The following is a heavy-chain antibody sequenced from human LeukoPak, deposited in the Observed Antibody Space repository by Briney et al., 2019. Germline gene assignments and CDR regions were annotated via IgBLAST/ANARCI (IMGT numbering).Heavy chain of an antibody. CDR1: GGSISRYY. D-gene: IGHD3-22*01. CDR2: IYYSGST. V-gene: IGHV4-59*01. Sequence: PSETLSLTCTVSGGSISRYYWSWIRQPPGKGLEWIGYIYYSGSTNYNLSLKNRVTMSIDTSKNQFSLKLSSVTAADTAVYYCARDQNSGDTSGYYGEFDYWGQGTLVTVSS. CDR3: ARDQNSGDTSGYYGEFDY. J-gene: IGHJ4*02.